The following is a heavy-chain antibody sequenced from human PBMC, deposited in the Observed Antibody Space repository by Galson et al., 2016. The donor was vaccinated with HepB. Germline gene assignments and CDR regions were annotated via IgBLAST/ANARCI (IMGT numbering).Heavy chain of an antibody. V-gene: IGHV3-30*03. Sequence: SLRLSCAASGFSFSSYGMHWVRQAPGKGLEWVAIISCDGSNKFHADSARGRFTISRDNSKNTLYLQMNRLRAEDTAVYYCATDPGYCGGGSCYPHNWGQGTLVTVSS. CDR3: ATDPGYCGGGSCYPHN. CDR1: GFSFSSYG. D-gene: IGHD2-15*01. CDR2: ISCDGSNK. J-gene: IGHJ4*02.